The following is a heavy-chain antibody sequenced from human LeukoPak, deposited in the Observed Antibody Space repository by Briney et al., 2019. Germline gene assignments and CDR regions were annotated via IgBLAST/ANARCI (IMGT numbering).Heavy chain of an antibody. CDR3: ARVDTMIVAGIDY. V-gene: IGHV4-31*03. Sequence: SETLSLTCTVSGGSISSGIYYWSWIRQHPGKGLEWLGYIYYSGSTYYNPSLKSRVTISVDTSKNQFSLKLSSVTAADTAVYYCARVDTMIVAGIDYWGQGTLVTVSS. J-gene: IGHJ4*02. CDR2: IYYSGST. CDR1: GGSISSGIYY. D-gene: IGHD3-22*01.